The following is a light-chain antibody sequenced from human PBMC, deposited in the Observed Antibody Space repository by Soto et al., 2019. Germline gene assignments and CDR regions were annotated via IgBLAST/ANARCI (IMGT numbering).Light chain of an antibody. CDR3: QQTYITPRT. Sequence: DIQLTQSPSSLSASAGYRVTITCRASQSITNYLNWYQQKPGKAPELLIYAASTLQRGVPSRFSGSGSGTEFAFTISSLQPEDFATYYCQQTYITPRTFGQGTKVEVK. J-gene: IGKJ1*01. V-gene: IGKV1-39*01. CDR2: AAS. CDR1: QSITNY.